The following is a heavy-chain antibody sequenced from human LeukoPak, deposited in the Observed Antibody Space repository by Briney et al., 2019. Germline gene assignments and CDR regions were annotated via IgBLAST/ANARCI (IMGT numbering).Heavy chain of an antibody. CDR1: GFTFSSYE. CDR3: AKEYYYDSSGYWHFDY. D-gene: IGHD3-22*01. J-gene: IGHJ4*02. V-gene: IGHV3-23*01. CDR2: ISGSGGST. Sequence: GGSLRLSCAASGFTFSSYEMSWVRQAPGKGLEWVSAISGSGGSTYYADSVKGRFTISRDNSKNTLYLQMNSLRAEDTAVYYCAKEYYYDSSGYWHFDYWGQGTLVTVSS.